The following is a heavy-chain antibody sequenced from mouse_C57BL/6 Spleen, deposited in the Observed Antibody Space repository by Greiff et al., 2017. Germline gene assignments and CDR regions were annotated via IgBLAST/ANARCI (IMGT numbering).Heavy chain of an antibody. CDR1: GYAFSSSW. CDR2: IYPGDGDP. CDR3: ASGPYAMDY. J-gene: IGHJ4*01. Sequence: VKLMESGPELVKPGASVKISCKASGYAFSSSWMNWVKQRPGKGLEWIGRIYPGDGDPNYNGKFKGKATLTADKSSSTAYMQLSSLTSEDSAVYFCASGPYAMDYWGQGTSVSVSS. V-gene: IGHV1-82*01.